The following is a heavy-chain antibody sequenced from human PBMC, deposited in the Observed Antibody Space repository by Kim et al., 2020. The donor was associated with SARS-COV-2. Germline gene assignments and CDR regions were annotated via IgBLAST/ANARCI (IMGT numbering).Heavy chain of an antibody. V-gene: IGHV1-2*04. CDR3: ARGQQLLIGPSPQDY. Sequence: ASVKVSCKASGYTFTGYYMHWVRQAPGQGLEWMGWINPNSGGTNYAQKFQGWVTMTRDTSISTAYMELSRLRSDDTAVYYCARGQQLLIGPSPQDYWGQGTLVTVSS. CDR2: INPNSGGT. D-gene: IGHD3-10*01. CDR1: GYTFTGYY. J-gene: IGHJ4*02.